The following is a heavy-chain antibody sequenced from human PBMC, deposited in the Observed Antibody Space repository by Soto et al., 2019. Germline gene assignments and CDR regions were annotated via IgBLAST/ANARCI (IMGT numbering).Heavy chain of an antibody. J-gene: IGHJ5*02. CDR2: ISAYNGNT. Sequence: ASVKVSCKASGYTFTSYGISWVRQAPGQGLEWMGWISAYNGNTNYAQKLQGRVTMTTGTSTSTAYMELRSLRSDDTAVYYCARDRVLRFLKYDENPYNWFDPWGQGTLVTVSS. D-gene: IGHD3-3*01. V-gene: IGHV1-18*04. CDR3: ARDRVLRFLKYDENPYNWFDP. CDR1: GYTFTSYG.